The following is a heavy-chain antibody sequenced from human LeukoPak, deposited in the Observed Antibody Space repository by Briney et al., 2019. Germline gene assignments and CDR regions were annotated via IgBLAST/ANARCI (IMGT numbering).Heavy chain of an antibody. Sequence: SETLSLTCAVSTGSISGYYWSWIRQPPGKGLEWIGFRYYSGASNYNPSLRGRVTISVDRYKSQVSLKMTSVTAADTAVYYCARALSGSPAVFDSWGQGTLVSVSS. CDR1: TGSISGYY. CDR2: RYYSGAS. V-gene: IGHV4-59*08. D-gene: IGHD1-26*01. CDR3: ARALSGSPAVFDS. J-gene: IGHJ4*02.